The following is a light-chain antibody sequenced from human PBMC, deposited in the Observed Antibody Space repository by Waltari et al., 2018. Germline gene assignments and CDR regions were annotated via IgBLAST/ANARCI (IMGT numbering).Light chain of an antibody. CDR2: EVS. CDR1: SSHLGGYNY. V-gene: IGLV2-8*01. Sequence: QSALTQPPSASGSPGQSVTISRPGTSSHLGGYNYVSRYQQHPGKAPNLMIYEVSRRPSGVPDRFSGSKSGDTASLTVSGLQAEDEADYYCSSFAGTNNFVVFGGGTKLTV. J-gene: IGLJ2*01. CDR3: SSFAGTNNFVV.